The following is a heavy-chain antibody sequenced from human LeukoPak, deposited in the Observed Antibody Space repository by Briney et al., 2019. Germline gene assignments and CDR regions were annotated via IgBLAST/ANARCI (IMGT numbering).Heavy chain of an antibody. V-gene: IGHV3-23*01. D-gene: IGHD3-16*02. Sequence: GGSLRLSCAASGFTFSSYAMSWDRQAPGKGLEWVSAISGSGENTNYADSVKGRFTMSRDNSRNMLYLQMNSLRDEDTAKYYCAKTVSGSYSYQGGDYWGQRTLVTVSS. J-gene: IGHJ4*02. CDR3: AKTVSGSYSYQGGDY. CDR2: ISGSGENT. CDR1: GFTFSSYA.